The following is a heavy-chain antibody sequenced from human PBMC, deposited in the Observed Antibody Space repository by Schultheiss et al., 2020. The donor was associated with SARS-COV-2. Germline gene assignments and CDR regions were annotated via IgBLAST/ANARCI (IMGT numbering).Heavy chain of an antibody. CDR3: ANGAYTDAFDI. Sequence: GGSLRLSCAASGFTFSSYAMHWVRQAPGKGLEWVSSISSSSSYIYYADSVKGRFTISRDNAKNSLYLQMNSLRAEDTAVYYCANGAYTDAFDIWGQGTMVTVSS. CDR2: ISSSSSYI. CDR1: GFTFSSYA. D-gene: IGHD3-16*01. J-gene: IGHJ3*02. V-gene: IGHV3-21*01.